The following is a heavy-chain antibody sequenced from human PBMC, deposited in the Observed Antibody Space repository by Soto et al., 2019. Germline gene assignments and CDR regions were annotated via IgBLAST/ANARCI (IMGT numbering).Heavy chain of an antibody. Sequence: EVQLVESGGGLVKPGGSLRLSCAASGFTFSNAWMTWVRQAPGKGLEWVGRIKSKTHGGTTDYAAPVKGRFTISTDDSKNTLYLHMSSLKTEDTAVYYCTVDYGDYGDKNYGMDVWGQGTTVTVSS. CDR3: TVDYGDYGDKNYGMDV. CDR1: GFTFSNAW. D-gene: IGHD4-17*01. J-gene: IGHJ6*02. CDR2: IKSKTHGGTT. V-gene: IGHV3-15*01.